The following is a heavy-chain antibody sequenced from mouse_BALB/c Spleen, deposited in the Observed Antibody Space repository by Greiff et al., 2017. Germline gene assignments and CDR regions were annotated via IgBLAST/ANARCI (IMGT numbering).Heavy chain of an antibody. Sequence: EVKLMESGGGLVQPKGSLKLSCAASGFTFNTYAMHWVCQAPGKGLEWVARIRSKSNNYATYYADSVKDRFTISRDDSQSMLYLQMNNLKTEDTAMYYCVRDKNGGAMDYWGQGTSVTVSS. V-gene: IGHV10-3*03. CDR1: GFTFNTYA. CDR3: VRDKNGGAMDY. CDR2: IRSKSNNYAT. J-gene: IGHJ4*01.